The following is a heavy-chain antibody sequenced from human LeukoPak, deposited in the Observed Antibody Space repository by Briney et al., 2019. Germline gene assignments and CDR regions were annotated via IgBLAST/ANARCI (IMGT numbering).Heavy chain of an antibody. CDR2: ISGSGGGT. CDR3: AKDAMEGWSYDS. CDR1: GFTFSNYA. V-gene: IGHV3-23*01. J-gene: IGHJ5*01. D-gene: IGHD1-26*01. Sequence: GGSLRLSCAASGFTFSNYAMSWVRQAPGKGLEWVSAISGSGGGTYYADSVKGRYTISRNNSKNTLYLKMNSLRAEDTAPYYCAKDAMEGWSYDSWGQGTLVTVSS.